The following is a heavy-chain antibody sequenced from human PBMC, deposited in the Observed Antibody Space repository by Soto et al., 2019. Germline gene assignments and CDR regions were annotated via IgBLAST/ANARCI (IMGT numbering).Heavy chain of an antibody. CDR2: IYSGGST. J-gene: IGHJ5*02. D-gene: IGHD3-10*01. CDR3: ARDRGLNTGWFDP. Sequence: EVQLVESGGGLIQPGGSLRLSCAASGFTVSSNYMSWVRQAPGKGLEWVSIIYSGGSTYYADSVKGRFTISRDNSKNTLYLQMNSLRAEDTAVYYCARDRGLNTGWFDPWGQGTLVTVSS. V-gene: IGHV3-53*01. CDR1: GFTVSSNY.